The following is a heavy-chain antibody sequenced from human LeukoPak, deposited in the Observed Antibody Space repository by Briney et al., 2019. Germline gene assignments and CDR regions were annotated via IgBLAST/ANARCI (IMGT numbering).Heavy chain of an antibody. CDR1: GFTFSNAW. CDR2: IKSKTDGGTT. CDR3: TTEACSRTSCYGEFDY. V-gene: IGHV3-15*01. D-gene: IGHD2-2*01. Sequence: GGSLRLSCAASGFTFSNAWMSWVRQAPGKGLEWVGRIKSKTDGGTTDYAAPVKGRFTISRDDSKNTLYLQMNSLKTEDTAVYYCTTEACSRTSCYGEFDYWAREPWSPSPQ. J-gene: IGHJ4*02.